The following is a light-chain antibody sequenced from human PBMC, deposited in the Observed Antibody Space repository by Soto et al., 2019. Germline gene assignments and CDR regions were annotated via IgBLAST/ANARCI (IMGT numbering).Light chain of an antibody. CDR1: QGVRSY. V-gene: IGKV1-9*01. J-gene: IGKJ5*01. CDR2: GAS. CDR3: QQSYTSIT. Sequence: IQLTQSPSSLSASVGDRVTITCRASQGVRSYLAWFQQRPGKAPKLLIFGASTLQNGVPARFSGGGFGTEFTLTITSLQPEDFATYFCQQSYTSITFGQGTRLEIK.